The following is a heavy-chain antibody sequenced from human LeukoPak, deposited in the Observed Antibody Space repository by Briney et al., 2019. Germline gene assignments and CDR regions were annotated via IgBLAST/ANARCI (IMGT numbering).Heavy chain of an antibody. Sequence: GGSLRLSCAASGFTFSDYYMSWIRQAPGKGLEWVSYISSSGSTIYYADSLKGRFTISRDNAKNSLYLQMNSLRAEDTAVYYCARDLREWLLFGWFDPWGQGTLVTVSS. CDR3: ARDLREWLLFGWFDP. V-gene: IGHV3-11*01. D-gene: IGHD3-3*01. J-gene: IGHJ5*02. CDR2: ISSSGSTI. CDR1: GFTFSDYY.